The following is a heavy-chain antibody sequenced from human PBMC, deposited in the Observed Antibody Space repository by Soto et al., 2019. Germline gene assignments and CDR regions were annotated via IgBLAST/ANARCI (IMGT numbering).Heavy chain of an antibody. CDR2: IYYTGST. J-gene: IGHJ4*02. Sequence: SETLSLPCTVSGDSINNYYWSWIRQPPGKRLEWIGYIYYTGSTIYNPSLESRVTMSVDTSKNQFSLKLSSVNAADTAVYYCAKYRRTEAEGYTLDYWGRGTLVTVSS. CDR1: GDSINNYY. V-gene: IGHV4-59*01. CDR3: AKYRRTEAEGYTLDY. D-gene: IGHD2-15*01.